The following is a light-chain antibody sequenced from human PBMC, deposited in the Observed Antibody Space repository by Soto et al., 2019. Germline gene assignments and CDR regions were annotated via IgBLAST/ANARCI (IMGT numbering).Light chain of an antibody. CDR1: SSDVGGYNY. CDR2: DVS. V-gene: IGLV2-14*01. J-gene: IGLJ2*01. Sequence: QSVLTQPASVSGSAGQSITISCTGTSSDVGGYNYVSWYQQHPGKAPKLMIYDVSNRPSGVSNRFSGSKSGNTASLTISGLQAEDEADYYCSSYTSSSTLEGVFGGGTKLTVL. CDR3: SSYTSSSTLEGV.